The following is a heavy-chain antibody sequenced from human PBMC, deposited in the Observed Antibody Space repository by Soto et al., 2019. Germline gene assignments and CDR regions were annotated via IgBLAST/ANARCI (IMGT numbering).Heavy chain of an antibody. D-gene: IGHD3-9*01. CDR3: AREARPNFDWLPKYFDY. Sequence: GGSLRLSCAASGFTFSSYWMHWVRQAPGKGLVWVSRINSDGSSTSYADSVKGRFTISRDNAKNTLYLQMNSLRAEDTAVYYCAREARPNFDWLPKYFDYWGQGILVTVSS. CDR2: INSDGSST. V-gene: IGHV3-74*01. CDR1: GFTFSSYW. J-gene: IGHJ4*02.